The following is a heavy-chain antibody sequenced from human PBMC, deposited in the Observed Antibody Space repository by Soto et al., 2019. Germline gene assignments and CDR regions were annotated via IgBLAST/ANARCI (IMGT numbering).Heavy chain of an antibody. CDR1: GASISGFY. CDR3: VRDGTKTLRDWFDP. J-gene: IGHJ5*02. V-gene: IGHV4-4*07. D-gene: IGHD1-1*01. CDR2: IYATGTT. Sequence: SETLSLTCTVSGASISGFYGSWIRKSAGKGLEWIGRIYATGTTDYNPSLKSRVMMSVDTSKKQFSLKLRSVTAADTAVYYCVRDGTKTLRDWFDPWGQGISVTV.